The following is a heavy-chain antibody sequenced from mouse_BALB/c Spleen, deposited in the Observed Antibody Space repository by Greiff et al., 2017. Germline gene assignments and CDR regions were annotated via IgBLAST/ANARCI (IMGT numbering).Heavy chain of an antibody. V-gene: IGHV14-3*02. D-gene: IGHD1-2*01. Sequence: EVQLQQSGAELVKPGASVKLSCTASGFNIKDTYMHWVKQRPEQGLEWIGRIDPANGNTKYDPKFQGKATITADTSSNTAYLQLSSLTSEDTAVYYCACHYYGSYFDYWGQGTTLTVSS. CDR2: IDPANGNT. J-gene: IGHJ2*01. CDR3: ACHYYGSYFDY. CDR1: GFNIKDTY.